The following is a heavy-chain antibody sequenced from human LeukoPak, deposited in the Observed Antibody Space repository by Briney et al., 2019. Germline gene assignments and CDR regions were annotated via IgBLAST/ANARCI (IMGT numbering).Heavy chain of an antibody. CDR3: ARGSSTYSSGWIWIDY. CDR2: IYYSGST. V-gene: IGHV4-61*01. J-gene: IGHJ4*02. D-gene: IGHD6-19*01. Sequence: PSETLSLTCTVSGGSISSSSHYWSWIRQPPGKGLEWIGYIYYSGSTNYNPSLKSRVTISVDTSKNQFSLKLSSVTAADTAVYYCARGSSTYSSGWIWIDYWGQGTLVTVSS. CDR1: GGSISSSSHY.